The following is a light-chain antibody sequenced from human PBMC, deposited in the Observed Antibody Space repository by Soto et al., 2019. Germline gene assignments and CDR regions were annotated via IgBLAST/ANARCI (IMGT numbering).Light chain of an antibody. J-gene: IGLJ2*01. Sequence: SALTQPASVSGSPGQSITISCTGKSSDVGGYNYVSWYQQHPGKAPKLMIYEVSKRPSGVSNRFSGSKSGNTASLTISGIQAEDEADYYFSSYTSSSTVVFGGGTKLTVL. CDR1: SSDVGGYNY. V-gene: IGLV2-14*01. CDR3: SSYTSSSTVV. CDR2: EVS.